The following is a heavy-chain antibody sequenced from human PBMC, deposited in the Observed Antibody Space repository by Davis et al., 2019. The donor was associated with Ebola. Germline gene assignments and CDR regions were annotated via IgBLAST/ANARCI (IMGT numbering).Heavy chain of an antibody. V-gene: IGHV4-30-4*01. J-gene: IGHJ6*02. D-gene: IGHD3-10*01. CDR3: ASLAYYYGSGSYMDV. Sequence: PSETLSLTCTVSGGSISSGDYYWSWIRQPPGKGLEWIGYIYYSGSTYYNPSLKSRVTISVDTSKNQFSLKLSSVTAADTAVYYCASLAYYYGSGSYMDVWGQGTTVTVSS. CDR2: IYYSGST. CDR1: GGSISSGDYY.